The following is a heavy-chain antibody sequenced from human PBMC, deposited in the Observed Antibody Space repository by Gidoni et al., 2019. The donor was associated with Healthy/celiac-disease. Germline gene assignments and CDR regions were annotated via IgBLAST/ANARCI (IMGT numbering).Heavy chain of an antibody. V-gene: IGHV3-43*02. CDR3: AKPITIFGVVMDYFDY. CDR1: GFPFDDYA. D-gene: IGHD3-3*01. Sequence: EVQLVESGGGVVQPGGSLRLSCAASGFPFDDYAMHWVRQAPGKGLECVSLISGDGGSTYYADSVKGRFTISRDNSKNSLYLQMNSLRTEDTALYYCAKPITIFGVVMDYFDYWGQGTLVTVSS. J-gene: IGHJ4*02. CDR2: ISGDGGST.